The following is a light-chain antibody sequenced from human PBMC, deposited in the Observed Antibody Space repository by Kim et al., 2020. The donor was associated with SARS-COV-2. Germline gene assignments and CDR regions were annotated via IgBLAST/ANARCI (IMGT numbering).Light chain of an antibody. CDR3: CSFGGSSTYV. Sequence: GQSIPISCTGTSSDVGNYNLVSWYQQHPGKAPTLIIYEVNKRPSGASNRFSGSKSGNTASLTISGLQAEDEADYYCCSFGGSSTYVFGTGTKVTVL. CDR2: EVN. CDR1: SSDVGNYNL. J-gene: IGLJ1*01. V-gene: IGLV2-23*02.